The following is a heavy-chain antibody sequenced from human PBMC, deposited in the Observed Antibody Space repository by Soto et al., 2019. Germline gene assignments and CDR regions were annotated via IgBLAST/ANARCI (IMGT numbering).Heavy chain of an antibody. J-gene: IGHJ4*02. CDR2: IYYSGST. Sequence: QVQLQESGPGLVKPSQTLSLTCTVSGGSISSGGYYWSWIRQHPGKGLEWIGYIYYSGSTYYNPTRKSRVTISVDTSKNQYSLKLSSVTAADTAVYYCAAERWYSSSSGHSFDYWGQGTPVTVSS. V-gene: IGHV4-31*03. CDR1: GGSISSGGYY. D-gene: IGHD6-6*01. CDR3: AAERWYSSSSGHSFDY.